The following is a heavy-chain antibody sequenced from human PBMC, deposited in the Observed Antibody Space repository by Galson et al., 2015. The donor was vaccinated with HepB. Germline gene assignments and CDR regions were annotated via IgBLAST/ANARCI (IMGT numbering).Heavy chain of an antibody. V-gene: IGHV1-69*04. Sequence: SCKASGGTFSSYAISWVRQAPGQGLEWMGRIIPILGIANYAQKFQGRVTITADKSTSTAYMELSSLRSEDTAVYYCARVSSSGYVDYWGQGTLVTVSS. J-gene: IGHJ4*02. CDR2: IIPILGIA. CDR1: GGTFSSYA. D-gene: IGHD3-22*01. CDR3: ARVSSSGYVDY.